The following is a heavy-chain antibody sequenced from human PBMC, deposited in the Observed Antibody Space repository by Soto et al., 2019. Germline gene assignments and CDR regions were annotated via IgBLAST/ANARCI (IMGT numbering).Heavy chain of an antibody. D-gene: IGHD3-22*01. CDR1: GGSISSSSYY. J-gene: IGHJ4*02. Sequence: LSLTCTVSGGSISSSSYYWGWIRQPPGKGLEWIGSIYYSGSTYYNPSLKSRVTISVDTSKNQFSLKLSSVTAADTAVYYCASTGYYDSTNDYWGQGTLVTVSS. CDR2: IYYSGST. V-gene: IGHV4-39*01. CDR3: ASTGYYDSTNDY.